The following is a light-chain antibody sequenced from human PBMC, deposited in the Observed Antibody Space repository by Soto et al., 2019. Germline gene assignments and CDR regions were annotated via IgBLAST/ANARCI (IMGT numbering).Light chain of an antibody. CDR1: QSISSW. CDR3: QQYNSYPLT. CDR2: KAS. V-gene: IGKV1-5*03. Sequence: DIQMTQSPSTLSASVGDRVTITCRASQSISSWLAWYQQKPGKAPKLLIYKASSLESGVPLRFSGSGSGTEFTLNITSLQPYDFATYYCQQYNSYPLTFGGGTKVEIK. J-gene: IGKJ4*01.